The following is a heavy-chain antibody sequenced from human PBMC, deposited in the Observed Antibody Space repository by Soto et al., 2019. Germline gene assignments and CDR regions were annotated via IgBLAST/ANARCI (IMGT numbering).Heavy chain of an antibody. J-gene: IGHJ4*02. CDR3: ARQGGYSSSWYDY. CDR1: GGSISSSSYY. V-gene: IGHV4-39*01. D-gene: IGHD6-13*01. Sequence: QLQLQESGPGLVKPSETLSLTCTVSGGSISSSSYYWGWIRQPPGKGLEWIGSIYYSGSTYYNPSLKSRVTISVDTSKNQFSLKLSSVTAADTAVYHCARQGGYSSSWYDYWGQGTLVTVSS. CDR2: IYYSGST.